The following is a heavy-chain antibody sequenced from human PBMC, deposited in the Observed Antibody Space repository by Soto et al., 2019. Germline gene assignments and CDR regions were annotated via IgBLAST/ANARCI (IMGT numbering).Heavy chain of an antibody. CDR3: ASGLRGVTRLTFAI. CDR1: AGSISSGGYY. CDR2: IYYSGST. J-gene: IGHJ3*02. V-gene: IGHV4-31*03. Sequence: QVQLQESGPGLVKPSQTLSLTCTGSAGSISSGGYYWSWIRQHPGKGLEWIGYIYYSGSTYYNPSLKSRVTRSVDTYKNQFALKLSSVTATDTAVYYCASGLRGVTRLTFAIWGQGTMVTVSS. D-gene: IGHD2-21*02.